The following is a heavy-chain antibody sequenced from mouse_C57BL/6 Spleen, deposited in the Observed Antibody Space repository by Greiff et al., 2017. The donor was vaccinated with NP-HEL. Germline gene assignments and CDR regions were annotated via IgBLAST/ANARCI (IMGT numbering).Heavy chain of an antibody. V-gene: IGHV1-55*01. D-gene: IGHD2-2*01. CDR2: IYPGSGST. Sequence: VQLQQPGAGLVKPGASVKMSCKASGYTFTSYWITWVKQRPGQGLEWIGDIYPGSGSTNYNEKFKSKATLTVDTSSSTAYMQLSSLTSEDSAVYYCASHSTMVTTNDYWGQGTTLTVSS. CDR3: ASHSTMVTTNDY. J-gene: IGHJ2*01. CDR1: GYTFTSYW.